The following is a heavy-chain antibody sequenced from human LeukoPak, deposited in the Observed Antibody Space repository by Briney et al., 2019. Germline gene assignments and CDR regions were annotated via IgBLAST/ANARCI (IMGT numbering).Heavy chain of an antibody. Sequence: PGGSLRLSCAASGFTFRSYAMSWVRQAPGKGLEGVSAISGSGGRTYYADSVKARFTISRDNSKNTLYLQMNSLRAEDKAVYYCAKDFPLDTIVVVPAADDAFDIWGPGTMVTVSS. CDR3: AKDFPLDTIVVVPAADDAFDI. J-gene: IGHJ3*02. CDR1: GFTFRSYA. V-gene: IGHV3-23*01. D-gene: IGHD2-2*01. CDR2: ISGSGGRT.